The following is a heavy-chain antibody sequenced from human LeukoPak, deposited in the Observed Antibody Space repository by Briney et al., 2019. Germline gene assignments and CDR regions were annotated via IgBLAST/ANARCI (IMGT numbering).Heavy chain of an antibody. CDR1: GYTFTNYG. J-gene: IGHJ4*02. CDR2: ISGYNGDT. D-gene: IGHD3-10*01. Sequence: ASVKVSCKASGYTFTNYGVSWVRQAPGQGLEWMGWISGYNGDTKSAEKFQGRVTMTTDTSTSTAYMDLRSLTSDDTAVYFCARDRFNVFRGVGAVDFDFWGQGTLVTVSS. CDR3: ARDRFNVFRGVGAVDFDF. V-gene: IGHV1-18*01.